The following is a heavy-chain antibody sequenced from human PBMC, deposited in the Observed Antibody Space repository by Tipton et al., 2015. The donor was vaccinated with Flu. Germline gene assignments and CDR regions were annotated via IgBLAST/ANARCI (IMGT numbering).Heavy chain of an antibody. CDR2: TFHNRNT. CDR3: ARRDYSNYVSEPKNWFDP. Sequence: GLVKPSETLSLTCGVSGDSIRSSNYYWGWIRQPPGKGLEWIGNTFHNRNTYLNLSLKSRVTMSIDTSKNQFSLKLSSVTASDTAVYYCARRDYSNYVSEPKNWFDPWGQGALVTVSS. CDR1: GDSIRSSNYY. V-gene: IGHV4-39*07. D-gene: IGHD4-11*01. J-gene: IGHJ5*02.